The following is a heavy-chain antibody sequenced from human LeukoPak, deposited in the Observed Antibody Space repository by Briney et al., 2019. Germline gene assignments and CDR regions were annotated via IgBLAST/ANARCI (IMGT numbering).Heavy chain of an antibody. CDR1: GGSVSSGSYY. CDR2: IYYSGST. CDR3: ARGGYGEYYYDSSGYYLFDY. J-gene: IGHJ4*02. Sequence: KPSETPSLTCTVSGGSVSSGSYYWSWLRQPPGKGLEWIGYIYYSGSTNYNPSLKSRVTISVDTSKNQFSLKLSSVTAADTAVYYCARGGYGEYYYDSSGYYLFDYWGQGTLVTVSS. D-gene: IGHD3-22*01. V-gene: IGHV4-61*01.